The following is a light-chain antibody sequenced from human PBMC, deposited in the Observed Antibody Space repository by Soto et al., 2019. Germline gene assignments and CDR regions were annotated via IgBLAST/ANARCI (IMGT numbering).Light chain of an antibody. J-gene: IGKJ4*01. Sequence: EIVLTQSPGTLSLSPGERATLSCRASQSVTNSYLAWYQQKPGQAPRLFIYGASRRATGIPDRFSGSGSGTDFTLTISRLQPEDFAVYYCQQYGRSLTFGGGTKVEIK. V-gene: IGKV3-20*01. CDR3: QQYGRSLT. CDR1: QSVTNSY. CDR2: GAS.